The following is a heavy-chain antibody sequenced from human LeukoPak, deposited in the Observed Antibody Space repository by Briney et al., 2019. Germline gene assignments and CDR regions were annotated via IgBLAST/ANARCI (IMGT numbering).Heavy chain of an antibody. CDR2: ISYDGSNK. CDR3: ARDRNKYSSSPEWGDIDY. V-gene: IGHV3-30-3*01. CDR1: GFTFSSYA. J-gene: IGHJ4*02. D-gene: IGHD6-13*01. Sequence: PGRSLRLSCAASGFTFSSYAMHWVRQAAGKGREWVAVISYDGSNKYYADSVKGRFTISRDNSKNTLYLQMNSLRAEDTAVYYCARDRNKYSSSPEWGDIDYWGQGTLVTVSS.